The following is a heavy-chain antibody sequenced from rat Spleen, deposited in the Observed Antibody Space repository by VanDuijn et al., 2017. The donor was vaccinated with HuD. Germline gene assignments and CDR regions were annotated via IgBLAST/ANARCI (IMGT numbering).Heavy chain of an antibody. V-gene: IGHV3-3*01. CDR3: ARSDGVHYYLPFAD. Sequence: EVQLQESGPGLVKPSQSLSLTCSVTGFSITSAYRWNWIRKFPGHKLEWMGYVNSAGTPNYNPSLKSRISITRDTSKNQFFLQVNSVSSEDTATYYCARSDGVHYYLPFADWGQGTLVTVSS. CDR2: VNSAGTP. CDR1: GFSITSAYR. D-gene: IGHD1-1*01. J-gene: IGHJ3*01.